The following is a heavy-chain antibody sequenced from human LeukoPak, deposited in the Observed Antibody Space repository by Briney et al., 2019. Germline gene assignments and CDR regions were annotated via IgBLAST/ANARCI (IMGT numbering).Heavy chain of an antibody. Sequence: GGSLRLSCTASGFTFSSYAMSWVRQAPGKGLEWVSAISGSGLSTFDADSVKGRFTISRDNSKNTLYLQMNSLRAEDTAVYYCAKAYSSGWYGGFDYWGQGTLVTVSS. V-gene: IGHV3-23*01. CDR3: AKAYSSGWYGGFDY. D-gene: IGHD6-19*01. J-gene: IGHJ4*02. CDR1: GFTFSSYA. CDR2: ISGSGLST.